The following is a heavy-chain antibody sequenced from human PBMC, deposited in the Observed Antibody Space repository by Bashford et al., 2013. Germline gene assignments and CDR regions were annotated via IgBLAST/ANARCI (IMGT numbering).Heavy chain of an antibody. D-gene: IGHD6-13*01. V-gene: IGHV3-30-3*01. J-gene: IGHJ4*02. Sequence: GSLRLSCAASGFTFSSYAMHWVRQAPGKGLEWVAVISYDGSNKYYADSVKGRFTISRDNSKNTLYLQMNSLRAEDTAVYYCARAFRRDLVREYFDYWGQGTLVTVSS. CDR2: ISYDGSNK. CDR1: GFTFSSYA. CDR3: ARAFRRDLVREYFDY.